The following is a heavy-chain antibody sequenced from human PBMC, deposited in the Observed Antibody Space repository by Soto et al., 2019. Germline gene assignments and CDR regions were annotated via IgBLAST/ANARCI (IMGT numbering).Heavy chain of an antibody. CDR1: GFTFSYYW. D-gene: IGHD1-26*01. J-gene: IGHJ3*01. V-gene: IGHV3-74*01. Sequence: DVQLVESGGGSVQPGGYLSVSCAATGFTFSYYWMHWVRQAPGKGLVWVSRIHSDGSSTTDADSVKGRFTISRDNAKNTLYLQMNSLRAEDTAVYYCARGQWGAFDLWGQGTMVTVAS. CDR2: IHSDGSST. CDR3: ARGQWGAFDL.